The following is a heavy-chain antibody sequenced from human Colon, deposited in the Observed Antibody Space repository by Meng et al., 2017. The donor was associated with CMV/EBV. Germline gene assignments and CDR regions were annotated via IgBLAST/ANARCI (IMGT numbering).Heavy chain of an antibody. J-gene: IGHJ4*02. V-gene: IGHV3-74*01. CDR1: GFTFSFHW. Sequence: GESLKISCAASGFTFSFHWMHWVRQTPGKGLMWVSRIDSDGSGVTYADSVRGRFTTSRDNAKNTLYLQMHSLRAEDTAVYYCARVIGNDGLLDDWGQGTLVTVSS. D-gene: IGHD1-1*01. CDR2: IDSDGSGV. CDR3: ARVIGNDGLLDD.